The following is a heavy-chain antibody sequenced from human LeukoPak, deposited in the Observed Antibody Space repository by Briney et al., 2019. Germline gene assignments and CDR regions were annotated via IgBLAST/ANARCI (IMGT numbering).Heavy chain of an antibody. Sequence: SQTLSLTCTVSGGSISSGNYYWSWIRQSPGKGLEWIGYIYYSGSVFYNPSLESRIIIPLDTSKNQFSLKVTSLTAADSAVYYCARKTRTWSNWFDPWGQGTLVTVSS. J-gene: IGHJ5*02. CDR3: ARKTRTWSNWFDP. CDR2: IYYSGSV. D-gene: IGHD1-14*01. V-gene: IGHV4-30-4*01. CDR1: GGSISSGNYY.